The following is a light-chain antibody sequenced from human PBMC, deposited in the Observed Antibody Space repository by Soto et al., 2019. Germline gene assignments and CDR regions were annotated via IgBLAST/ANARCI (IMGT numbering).Light chain of an antibody. CDR3: QQRSNWPPLIT. J-gene: IGKJ5*01. Sequence: DIVMTQSPATLSVSPGEGATLSCRASQSVSSNLAWYQQKPGQAPRLLMYGVSTRASGIPARFSGSGSGTDFTLTISSLEPEDFSVYYCQQRSNWPPLITFGQGTRLEIK. CDR2: GVS. CDR1: QSVSSN. V-gene: IGKV3-15*01.